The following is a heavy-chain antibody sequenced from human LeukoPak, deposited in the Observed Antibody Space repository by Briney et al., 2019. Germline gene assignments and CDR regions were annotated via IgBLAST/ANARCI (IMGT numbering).Heavy chain of an antibody. CDR3: ARLGGTWDPADY. Sequence: ASVKVSCKASGYSFTSYDINWVRQATGQGLEWMGWMSPNSGNTGYTQKFQGRVTMTSNTSISTAYMELRSLRSEDTAVYYCARLGGTWDPADYWGQGTLVTVSS. CDR2: MSPNSGNT. V-gene: IGHV1-8*01. D-gene: IGHD3-16*01. CDR1: GYSFTSYD. J-gene: IGHJ4*02.